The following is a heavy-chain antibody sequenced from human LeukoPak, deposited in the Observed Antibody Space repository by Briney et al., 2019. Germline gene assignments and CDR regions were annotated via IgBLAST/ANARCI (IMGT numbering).Heavy chain of an antibody. D-gene: IGHD3-10*01. CDR2: ISSSSSTI. J-gene: IGHJ3*02. V-gene: IGHV3-48*02. Sequence: GGSLRLSCAASGFTFSSYSMIWVRQAPGKGLEWVSYISSSSSTIYCADSVKGRFTISRDSAKNSLYLQMNSLRDEDTAVYYCARDLSGRYAFDIWGQGTMVTVSS. CDR1: GFTFSSYS. CDR3: ARDLSGRYAFDI.